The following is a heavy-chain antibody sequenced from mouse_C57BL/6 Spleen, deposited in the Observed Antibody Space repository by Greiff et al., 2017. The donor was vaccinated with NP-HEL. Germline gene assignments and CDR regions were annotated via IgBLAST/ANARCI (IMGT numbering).Heavy chain of an antibody. D-gene: IGHD1-1*01. J-gene: IGHJ3*01. CDR3: ARHYYGSSPRFAY. V-gene: IGHV1-55*01. Sequence: QVQLQQPGAELVKPGASVKMSCKASGYTFTSYWITWVKQRPGQGLEWIGDIYPGSGSTNYNEKFKSKATLTVDKSSSTAYMQLSSLTSEDSAVYYCARHYYGSSPRFAYWGQGTLVTVSA. CDR2: IYPGSGST. CDR1: GYTFTSYW.